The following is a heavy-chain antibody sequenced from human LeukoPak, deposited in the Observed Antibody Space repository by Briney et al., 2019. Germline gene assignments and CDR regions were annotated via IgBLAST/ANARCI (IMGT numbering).Heavy chain of an antibody. J-gene: IGHJ5*02. D-gene: IGHD6-19*01. CDR3: ATQGIRSGWYLNWFDP. V-gene: IGHV3-30*04. CDR1: GFTFSSYA. Sequence: PGGSLRLSCAASGFTFSSYAMHWVRQAPGKGLEWVAVISYDGINKYYADSVKGRFTISRDNSKNTLYLQMNSLRDEDTAVYYCATQGIRSGWYLNWFDPWGQGTLVTVSS. CDR2: ISYDGINK.